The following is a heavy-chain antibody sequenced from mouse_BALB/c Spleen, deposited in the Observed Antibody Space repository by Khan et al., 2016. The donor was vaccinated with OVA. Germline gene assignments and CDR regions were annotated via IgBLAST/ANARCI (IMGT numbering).Heavy chain of an antibody. CDR2: ISSGGSYT. D-gene: IGHD1-1*01. V-gene: IGHV5-6-4*01. CDR1: GFSFSSYS. J-gene: IGHJ2*01. CDR3: AIHRGYYGSNPYFDY. Sequence: EVELVESGGGLVRPGGSLKLSCAASGFSFSSYSMSWVRQTPEKRLQWVATISSGGSYTYYPDSVRGRFTISRDNANNTLYLHMSSLKSEDTAMYYYAIHRGYYGSNPYFDYWGQGTTLTVSS.